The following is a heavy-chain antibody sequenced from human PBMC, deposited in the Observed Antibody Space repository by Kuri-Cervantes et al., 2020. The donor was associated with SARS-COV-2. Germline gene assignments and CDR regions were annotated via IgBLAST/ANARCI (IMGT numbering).Heavy chain of an antibody. CDR1: VGTLSSYA. D-gene: IGHD6-6*01. J-gene: IGHJ3*02. V-gene: IGHV1-69*06. CDR3: ARELGSSSSPDDAFDI. CDR2: IIPIFGTE. Sequence: SVTVSFKASVGTLSSYAISWVRQAPGQGLEWMGGIIPIFGTEHCAQKFQGRVTITADKSTSTAYMELSSLRSEDTAVYYCARELGSSSSPDDAFDIWGQGTMVTVSS.